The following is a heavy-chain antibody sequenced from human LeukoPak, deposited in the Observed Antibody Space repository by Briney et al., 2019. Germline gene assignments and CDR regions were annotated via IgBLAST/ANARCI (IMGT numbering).Heavy chain of an antibody. CDR2: IYYSGST. CDR3: ARDRSPTYYYYGMDV. J-gene: IGHJ6*02. V-gene: IGHV4-39*02. Sequence: SETLSLTCTVSGGSISSSSYSWGWIRQPPGKGLEWIGSIYYSGSTYYNPSLKSRVTISVDTSKNQFSLKLSSVTAADTAVYYCARDRSPTYYYYGMDVWGQGTTVTVSS. CDR1: GGSISSSSYS.